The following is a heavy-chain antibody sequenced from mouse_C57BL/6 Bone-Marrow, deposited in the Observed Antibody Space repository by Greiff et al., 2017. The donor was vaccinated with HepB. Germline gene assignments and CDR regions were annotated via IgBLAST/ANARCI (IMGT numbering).Heavy chain of an antibody. CDR1: GYTFTDYY. CDR3: ARYPFTTVVAPHYFDY. Sequence: VHVKQSGPVLVKPGASVKMSCKASGYTFTDYYMNWVKQSHGKSLEWIGVINPYNGGTSYNQKFKGKATLTVDKSSSTAYMELNSLTSEDSAVYYCARYPFTTVVAPHYFDYWGQGTTLTVSS. D-gene: IGHD1-1*01. V-gene: IGHV1-19*01. CDR2: INPYNGGT. J-gene: IGHJ2*01.